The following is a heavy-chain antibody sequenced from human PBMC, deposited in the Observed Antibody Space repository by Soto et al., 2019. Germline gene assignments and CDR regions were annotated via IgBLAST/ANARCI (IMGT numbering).Heavy chain of an antibody. CDR3: AKDISLRGWVYLVVEY. J-gene: IGHJ4*02. Sequence: EVQLVESGGGWVQPGRSRRLSCAASGFTFDVYAMNWVRQAPGKGLEWVSGINYNSGSVGYADSVKGRSTISRDNAKNSLHLQMNSLRAEDTAVYYCAKDISLRGWVYLVVEYWGQGTLVTVSP. V-gene: IGHV3-9*01. CDR2: INYNSGSV. CDR1: GFTFDVYA. D-gene: IGHD6-13*01.